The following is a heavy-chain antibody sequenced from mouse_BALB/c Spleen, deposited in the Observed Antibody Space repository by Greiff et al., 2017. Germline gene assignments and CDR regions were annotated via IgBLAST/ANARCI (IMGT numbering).Heavy chain of an antibody. Sequence: EVHLVESGGGLVQPGGSRKLSCAASGFTFSSFGMHWVRQAPEKGLEWVAYISSGSSTIYYADTVKGRFTISRDNPKNTLFLQMTSLRSEDTAMYYCARSLITTGYYAMDYWGQGTSVTVSS. V-gene: IGHV5-17*02. D-gene: IGHD2-4*01. CDR1: GFTFSSFG. J-gene: IGHJ4*01. CDR3: ARSLITTGYYAMDY. CDR2: ISSGSSTI.